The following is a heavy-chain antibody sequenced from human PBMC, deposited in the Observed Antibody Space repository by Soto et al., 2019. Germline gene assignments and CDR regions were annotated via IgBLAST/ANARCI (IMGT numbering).Heavy chain of an antibody. CDR3: ARVVPGAEAWFGP. CDR1: GYTFSNYG. D-gene: IGHD2-2*01. V-gene: IGHV1-18*01. J-gene: IGHJ5*02. CDR2: ISLYSDGT. Sequence: ASVKVSCKTSGYTFSNYGITWVRQAPGQPLEWLGWISLYSDGTNYAQKFQGRVSMTTDTSTTTAYMELRNLRSDHTAVYYCARVVPGAEAWFGPWGQGTLVTVS.